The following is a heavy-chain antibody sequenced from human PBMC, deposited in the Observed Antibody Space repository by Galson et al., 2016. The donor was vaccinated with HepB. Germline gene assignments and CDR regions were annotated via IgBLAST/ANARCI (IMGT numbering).Heavy chain of an antibody. Sequence: SLRLSCAGSGFAFNKYGMHWIRQAPGKGLEWVAFIWYDGSGQYYSDSVKGRFTISRDNSRNTLSLQMNSLRAEDTAMYYCAREWRQLAGGWFDPWGQGSPGHRLL. D-gene: IGHD1-1*01. V-gene: IGHV3-33*01. CDR2: IWYDGSGQ. J-gene: IGHJ5*02. CDR3: AREWRQLAGGWFDP. CDR1: GFAFNKYG.